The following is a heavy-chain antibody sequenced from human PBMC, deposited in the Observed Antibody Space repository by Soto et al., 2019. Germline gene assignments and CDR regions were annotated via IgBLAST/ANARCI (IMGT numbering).Heavy chain of an antibody. J-gene: IGHJ6*02. V-gene: IGHV3-7*01. CDR3: GRDEVRNGVGV. Sequence: LRLSCEASGFTFSDFWMSWVRQAPGKGLEWVANIKGDGSEKRYVDSVRGRFTISRDNAKNSVYLQMNSLRADDTALYYCGRDEVRNGVGVWGQGIKVTVSS. CDR2: IKGDGSEK. CDR1: GFTFSDFW.